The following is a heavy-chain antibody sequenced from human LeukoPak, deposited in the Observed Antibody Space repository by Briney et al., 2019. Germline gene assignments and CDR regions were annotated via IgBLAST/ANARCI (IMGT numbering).Heavy chain of an antibody. J-gene: IGHJ4*02. CDR3: ASYTLSGRYSPRFDY. Sequence: GGSLRLSCVVSGFTFSDYSMSWVRQAPGKGLEWVANIKQDGSEEYYVDSVKGRFTISRDNAKNSLYLQMNSLRAEDTAVYYCASYTLSGRYSPRFDYWGQGTLVTVSS. V-gene: IGHV3-7*01. CDR2: IKQDGSEE. CDR1: GFTFSDYS. D-gene: IGHD1-26*01.